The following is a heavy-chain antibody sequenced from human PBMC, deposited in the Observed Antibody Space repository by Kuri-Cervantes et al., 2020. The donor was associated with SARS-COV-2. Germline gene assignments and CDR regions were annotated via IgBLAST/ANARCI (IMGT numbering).Heavy chain of an antibody. CDR1: GGSISSYY. CDR3: ARGGRGSSWYVHAFDI. Sequence: SETLSLTCTVSGGSISSYYWSWIRQPPGKGLEWIGYIYYSGSTNYNPSLKSRVTISVDTSKNQFSLKLSSVTAADTAVYYCARGGRGSSWYVHAFDIWGQGTMVTVSS. V-gene: IGHV4-59*01. CDR2: IYYSGST. D-gene: IGHD6-13*01. J-gene: IGHJ3*02.